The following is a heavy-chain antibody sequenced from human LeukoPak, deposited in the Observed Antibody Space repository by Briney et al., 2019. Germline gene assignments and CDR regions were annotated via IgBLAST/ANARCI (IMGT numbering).Heavy chain of an antibody. Sequence: GGSLRLSCAASGFTFSSYWMSWVRQAPGKGLEWVANIKQDGSEKYYVDSVKGRFTISRDNAKNSLYLQMNSLRAEDTAVYYCASSYDFWSGYNRFDYWGQGTLVTVSS. CDR1: GFTFSSYW. CDR2: IKQDGSEK. D-gene: IGHD3-3*01. J-gene: IGHJ4*02. CDR3: ASSYDFWSGYNRFDY. V-gene: IGHV3-7*01.